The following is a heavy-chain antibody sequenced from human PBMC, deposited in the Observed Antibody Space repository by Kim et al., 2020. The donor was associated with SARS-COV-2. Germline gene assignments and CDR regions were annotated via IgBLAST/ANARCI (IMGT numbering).Heavy chain of an antibody. Sequence: SETLSLTCAVYGGSFSGYYWSWIRQPPGKGLEWIGEINHSGSTNYNPSLKSRVTISVDTSKNQFSLKLSSVTAADTAVYYCAREVPGHYYDSSGYPLWDWGQGTLVTVSS. D-gene: IGHD3-22*01. CDR3: AREVPGHYYDSSGYPLWD. V-gene: IGHV4-34*01. CDR2: INHSGST. CDR1: GGSFSGYY. J-gene: IGHJ4*02.